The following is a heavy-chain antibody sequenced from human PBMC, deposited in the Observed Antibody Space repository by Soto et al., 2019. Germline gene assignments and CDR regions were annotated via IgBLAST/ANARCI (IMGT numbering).Heavy chain of an antibody. CDR3: ARDGRYSYGHEY. CDR2: ISSSSSYI. D-gene: IGHD5-18*01. V-gene: IGHV3-21*01. J-gene: IGHJ4*02. CDR1: GFTFSSYS. Sequence: VQLVESGGGLVQPGGSLRLSCAASGFTFSSYSMNWVRQAPGKGLEWVSSISSSSSYIYYADSVKGRFTISRDNAKNSLYLQMNSLRAEDTAVYYCARDGRYSYGHEYWGQGTLVTVSS.